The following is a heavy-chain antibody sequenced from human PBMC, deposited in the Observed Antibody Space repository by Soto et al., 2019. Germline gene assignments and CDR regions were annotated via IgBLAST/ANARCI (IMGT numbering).Heavy chain of an antibody. CDR2: TSHDGVT. V-gene: IGHV4-4*02. Sequence: SETLSLTCAVSSGSIDNVYWWSWVRQSPGKGLEWIGETSHDGVTNYNPSLEGRVTISIDKSKNQFYLDLSSVTAADTAVYFCARQSEYYYASGRAAPLYGMDVWGQGTTVTVS. D-gene: IGHD3-10*01. CDR3: ARQSEYYYASGRAAPLYGMDV. J-gene: IGHJ6*02. CDR1: SGSIDNVYW.